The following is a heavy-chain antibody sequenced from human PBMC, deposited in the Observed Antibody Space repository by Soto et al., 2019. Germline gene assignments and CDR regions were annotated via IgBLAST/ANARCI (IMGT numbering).Heavy chain of an antibody. J-gene: IGHJ5*02. Sequence: PGESLKISCAASGFIFENFGMSWVRQAPVKGLEWISSISGSGFKKYYADSVKGRFTISRDNSRSTVYLELNNLSAEDTAVYHCAKNQGVELVPLATVDWFDPWGQGSVVTVSS. D-gene: IGHD1-26*01. CDR3: AKNQGVELVPLATVDWFDP. CDR2: ISGSGFKK. CDR1: GFIFENFG. V-gene: IGHV3-23*01.